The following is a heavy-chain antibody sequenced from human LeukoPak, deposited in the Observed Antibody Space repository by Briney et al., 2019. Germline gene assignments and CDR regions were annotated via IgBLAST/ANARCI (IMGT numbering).Heavy chain of an antibody. J-gene: IGHJ4*02. D-gene: IGHD2-15*01. CDR2: ISSSSYI. Sequence: GGSLRLSCAASGFTFSSYSMNWVRQAPGKGLEWVSSISSSSYIYYADSLKGRFTISRDNAKNSLYLQMNSLRAEDTAVYYCARGGRYCSGGSCYHDYWGQGTLVTVSS. V-gene: IGHV3-21*01. CDR3: ARGGRYCSGGSCYHDY. CDR1: GFTFSSYS.